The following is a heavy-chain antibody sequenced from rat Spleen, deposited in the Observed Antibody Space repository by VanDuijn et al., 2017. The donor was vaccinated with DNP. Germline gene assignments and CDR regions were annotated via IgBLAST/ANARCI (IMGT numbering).Heavy chain of an antibody. D-gene: IGHD1-11*01. Sequence: EVQLVESGGGLVRPGRSLKLSCAAPGFSFTNYDMAWVRQAPTKGLEWVASIGPSGDNTYHRDSVKGRFTISRDNAKSTLYLQMDSLRAEDTATYYSVTHREGYFDYWGQGVMVTVSS. CDR2: IGPSGDNT. CDR1: GFSFTNYD. J-gene: IGHJ2*01. V-gene: IGHV5-25*01. CDR3: VTHREGYFDY.